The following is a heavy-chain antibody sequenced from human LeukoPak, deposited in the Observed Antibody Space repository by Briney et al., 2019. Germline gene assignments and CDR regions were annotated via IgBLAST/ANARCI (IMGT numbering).Heavy chain of an antibody. CDR1: GFIFSNDA. CDR2: IWFDGSNK. V-gene: IGHV3-33*06. J-gene: IGHJ4*02. Sequence: GRSLRLSCAASGFIFSNDAMHWVRQAPGKGLEWVAFIWFDGSNKHYADSVKGRFTISRDNSEDTLYLQMSSLRAEDTAVYYCAKLPFIVVVPAAPGFVDYWGQGTLVTVSS. CDR3: AKLPFIVVVPAAPGFVDY. D-gene: IGHD2-2*01.